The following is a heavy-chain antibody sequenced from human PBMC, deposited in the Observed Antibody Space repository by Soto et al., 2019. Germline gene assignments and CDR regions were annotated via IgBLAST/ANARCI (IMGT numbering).Heavy chain of an antibody. CDR1: GFTFSTYS. V-gene: IGHV3-23*01. Sequence: EVQLLESGGGLVQPGGSLRLSCAASGFTFSTYSMAWVRQAPGKGPEWVSGLSGGGINTFYADSVKGRFTISVDNSKNTVDLQMNSLRVEDTAVYYCAKSSAYGAEWGHATLVTASS. D-gene: IGHD4-17*01. CDR3: AKSSAYGAE. J-gene: IGHJ4*01. CDR2: LSGGGINT.